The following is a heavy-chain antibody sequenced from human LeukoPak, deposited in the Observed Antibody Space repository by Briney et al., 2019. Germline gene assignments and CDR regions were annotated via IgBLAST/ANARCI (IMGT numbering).Heavy chain of an antibody. V-gene: IGHV4-39*01. CDR2: MYYSGST. CDR3: ARHRGYYYYYMDV. CDR1: GGSISSNSYY. Sequence: SETLSLTCTVSGGSISSNSYYWGWIRQPPGKGLEWIGSMYYSGSTYYNPSLKSRVTISVDTSKNQFSLKLSSVTAADTAVYYCARHRGYYYYYMDVWGKGTTVTISS. J-gene: IGHJ6*03.